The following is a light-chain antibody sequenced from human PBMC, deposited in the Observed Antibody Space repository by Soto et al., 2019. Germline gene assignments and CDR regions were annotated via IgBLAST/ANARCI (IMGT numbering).Light chain of an antibody. J-gene: IGLJ1*01. CDR2: EVS. CDR1: SSDVGSYQY. Sequence: QSVLTQPASVSGSPGQSITIPCTGTSSDVGSYQYVSWYQPHPGKAPKLIIYEVSNRHSGVSHRFSGSKSGNTASLNISGLQAEDDGDYYCSSYTINSALYVFGSGTKVTVL. V-gene: IGLV2-14*01. CDR3: SSYTINSALYV.